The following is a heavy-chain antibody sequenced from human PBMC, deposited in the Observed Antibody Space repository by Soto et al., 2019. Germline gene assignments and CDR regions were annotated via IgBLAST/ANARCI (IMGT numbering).Heavy chain of an antibody. V-gene: IGHV1-3*01. CDR2: INAGNGNT. CDR3: ARTEVVTAIRYFQH. D-gene: IGHD2-21*02. CDR1: GYTLTGDA. J-gene: IGHJ1*01. Sequence: ASVKGSCKGSGYTLTGDAVRWVRQAPGQRLEWMGWINAGNGNTKYSQKFQGRVTITRDTSASTAYMELSGLRSEDTAVYYCARTEVVTAIRYFQHWGQGTLVTVSS.